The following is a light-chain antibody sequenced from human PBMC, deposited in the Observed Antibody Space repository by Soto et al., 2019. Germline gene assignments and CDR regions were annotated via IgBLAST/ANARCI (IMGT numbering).Light chain of an antibody. CDR1: QSISSW. CDR2: DAS. CDR3: QQYNSYSEA. Sequence: DIQMTQSPSTLSASVGDRVTITCRASQSISSWLAWYQHKPGKAPKLLIYDASSLESGVPSRFSGSGSGTEFTLTITSLQPDDFATYYCQQYNSYSEAFGQGTKVDSK. J-gene: IGKJ1*01. V-gene: IGKV1-5*01.